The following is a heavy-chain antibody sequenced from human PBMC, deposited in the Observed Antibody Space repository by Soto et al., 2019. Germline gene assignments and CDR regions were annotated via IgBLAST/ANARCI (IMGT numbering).Heavy chain of an antibody. Sequence: QVQLQQWGAGLLKPSETLSLTCAVYGGSFSDYYWSWIRQPPGKGLEWMGEIHHSGSTNYKPSLKRRLTIPVDTSHNQFSLKLSSVTAADTAVYYCARRIVAGRTGVRFDPWGQGTLVTVSS. CDR2: IHHSGST. CDR3: ARRIVAGRTGVRFDP. D-gene: IGHD6-25*01. J-gene: IGHJ5*02. V-gene: IGHV4-34*01. CDR1: GGSFSDYY.